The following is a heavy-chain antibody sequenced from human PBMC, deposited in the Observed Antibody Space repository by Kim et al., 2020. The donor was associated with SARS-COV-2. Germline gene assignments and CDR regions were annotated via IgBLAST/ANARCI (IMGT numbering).Heavy chain of an antibody. J-gene: IGHJ4*02. D-gene: IGHD6-13*01. Sequence: GGSLRLSCAASGFTFSSYAMHWVRQAPGKGLEWVAVISYDGSNKYYADSVKGRFTISRDNSKNTLYLQMNSLRAEDTAVYYCARDLNPLIAAAGTPGDYWGQGTLVTVSS. CDR3: ARDLNPLIAAAGTPGDY. CDR1: GFTFSSYA. CDR2: ISYDGSNK. V-gene: IGHV3-30-3*01.